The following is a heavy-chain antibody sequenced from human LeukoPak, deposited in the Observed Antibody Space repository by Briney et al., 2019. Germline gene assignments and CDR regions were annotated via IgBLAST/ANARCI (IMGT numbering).Heavy chain of an antibody. Sequence: GGSLRLSCAASGFTFSSYGRHWVPQAPAKGLERVAFIRYDGTNKYYADSVKGLFTISRDNSKNTLYLQMNSLRDEDTAVYYCAPRVVVITAPFDYWGQGTLVTVSS. CDR1: GFTFSSYG. V-gene: IGHV3-30*02. D-gene: IGHD2-21*01. CDR2: IRYDGTNK. J-gene: IGHJ4*02. CDR3: APRVVVITAPFDY.